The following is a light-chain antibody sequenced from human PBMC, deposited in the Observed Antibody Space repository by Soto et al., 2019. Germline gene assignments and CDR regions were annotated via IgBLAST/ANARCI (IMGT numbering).Light chain of an antibody. CDR1: QSVSSSY. Sequence: GERATLSCRASQSVSSSYLAWYQQKPGQAPRLLIYGASSRATGIPDRFSGSGSGTDFTLTISRLEPEDFAVYYCQQYGSSLFGGGTKVDIK. V-gene: IGKV3-20*01. J-gene: IGKJ4*01. CDR3: QQYGSSL. CDR2: GAS.